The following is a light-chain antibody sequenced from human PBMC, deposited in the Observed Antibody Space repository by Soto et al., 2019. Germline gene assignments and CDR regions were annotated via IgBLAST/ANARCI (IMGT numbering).Light chain of an antibody. CDR1: KNDIGVYDF. CDR3: KSYAGSNTYF. Sequence: QSVLTQTPSASGSPGQSVTISCTGTKNDIGVYDFVSWYQHHPGKAPRLIIYEVVQRPSGVPDRFSGSKSGNTASLTVSGLQAADEADYFCKSYAGSNTYFFGSGTKVTVL. J-gene: IGLJ1*01. CDR2: EVV. V-gene: IGLV2-8*01.